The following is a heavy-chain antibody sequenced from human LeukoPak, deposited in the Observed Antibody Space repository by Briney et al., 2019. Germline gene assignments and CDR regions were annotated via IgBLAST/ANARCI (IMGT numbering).Heavy chain of an antibody. CDR2: ISGGNT. Sequence: GGSLRLSCAASGFTYTSRAMNGVGQAPGKGLEWVSSISGGNTMYADSVKGRFTIFRDISKNTLYLQMNRLRAEDTRVHCCTKHLTGSGWDSHYWGQGTLVTVSS. J-gene: IGHJ4*02. CDR3: TKHLTGSGWDSHY. CDR1: GFTYTSRA. V-gene: IGHV3-23*01. D-gene: IGHD6-19*01.